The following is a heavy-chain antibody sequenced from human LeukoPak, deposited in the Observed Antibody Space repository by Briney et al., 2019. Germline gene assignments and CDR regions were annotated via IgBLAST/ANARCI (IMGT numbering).Heavy chain of an antibody. CDR1: GGSITSYY. V-gene: IGHV4-59*01. D-gene: IGHD3-10*01. CDR2: IYYSGST. J-gene: IGHJ4*02. Sequence: ASETLSLTCTVSGGSITSYYWSWIRQPPGKGLEWIGYIYYSGSTNYNPSLKSRVTISVDTSKNQFSLKLSSVTAADTAVYYCARDMVRGGLPNYWGQGTLVTVSS. CDR3: ARDMVRGGLPNY.